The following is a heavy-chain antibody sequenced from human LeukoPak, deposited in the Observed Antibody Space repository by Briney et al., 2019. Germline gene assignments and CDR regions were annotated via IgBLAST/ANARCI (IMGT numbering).Heavy chain of an antibody. CDR1: GFTFSSYA. J-gene: IGHJ5*02. V-gene: IGHV3-23*01. CDR2: ISGRGGST. CDR3: AKDLAYCSGGSCYSNWFDP. Sequence: GGSLRLSCAASGFTFSSYAMSWVRQAPGKGLEWVSAISGRGGSTYYADSVKGRFTISRDNSKNTLYLQMNSLRAEDTAVYYCAKDLAYCSGGSCYSNWFDPWGQGTLVTVSS. D-gene: IGHD2-15*01.